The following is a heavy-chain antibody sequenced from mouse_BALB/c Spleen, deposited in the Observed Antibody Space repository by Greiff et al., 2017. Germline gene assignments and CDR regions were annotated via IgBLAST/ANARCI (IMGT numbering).Heavy chain of an antibody. CDR2: ISSGGSYT. V-gene: IGHV5-6-4*01. J-gene: IGHJ2*01. CDR3: TRGSDYGSSWDY. Sequence: EVQLVESGGGLVKPGGSLKLSCAASGFTFSSYTMSWVRQTPEKRLEWVATISSGGSYTYYPDSVKGRFTISRDNAKNTLYLQMSSLKSEDTAMYYCTRGSDYGSSWDYWGQGTTLTVSS. CDR1: GFTFSSYT. D-gene: IGHD1-1*01.